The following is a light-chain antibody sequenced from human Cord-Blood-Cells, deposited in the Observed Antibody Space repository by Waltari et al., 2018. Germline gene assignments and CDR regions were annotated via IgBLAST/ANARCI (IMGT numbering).Light chain of an antibody. Sequence: SYVLTQPPSVSVAPGKTARITCGGNNIGSKSVHWYQQEPGQAPVLVVYDDRDRPSGIPGRFPGSNSGNTATLSVSRVEAGDEADCYCQVWDSSSDQPVFGGGTKLTVL. CDR3: QVWDSSSDQPV. V-gene: IGLV3-21*03. J-gene: IGLJ2*01. CDR1: NIGSKS. CDR2: DDR.